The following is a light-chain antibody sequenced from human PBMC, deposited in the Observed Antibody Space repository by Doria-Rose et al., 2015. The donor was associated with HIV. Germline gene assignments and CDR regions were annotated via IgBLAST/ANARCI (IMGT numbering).Light chain of an antibody. Sequence: TQSPGTLSLSPGERATLSRRASQSFSSTYLAWYQQKPGQAPSLLIYDRSTRATGIPDRFSASGSGTDFTLTINRLEPEDFALYYCHQYGTSWTFGQGTKVEI. CDR3: HQYGTSWT. J-gene: IGKJ1*01. CDR1: QSFSSTY. V-gene: IGKV3-20*01. CDR2: DRS.